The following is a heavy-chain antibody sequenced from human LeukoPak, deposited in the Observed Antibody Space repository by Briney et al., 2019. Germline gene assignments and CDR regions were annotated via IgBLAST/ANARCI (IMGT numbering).Heavy chain of an antibody. D-gene: IGHD5-24*01. J-gene: IGHJ4*02. CDR1: GFTFSSYE. Sequence: GGSLRLSCAASGFTFSSYEMNWVRQAPGKGLEWVSYISSGSTIYYADSVKGRFTISRDNAKNSLYLQMNSLRAEDTAVYYCARVGDGYNPAGYFDYWGQGTLVTVSS. V-gene: IGHV3-48*03. CDR2: ISSGSTI. CDR3: ARVGDGYNPAGYFDY.